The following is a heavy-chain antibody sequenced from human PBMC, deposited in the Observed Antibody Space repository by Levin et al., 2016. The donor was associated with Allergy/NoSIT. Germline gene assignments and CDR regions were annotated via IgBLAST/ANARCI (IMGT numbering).Heavy chain of an antibody. CDR3: AIMKSSDYHSDV. D-gene: IGHD5-12*01. CDR2: IYSSGST. CDR1: GVSIDTTSHY. Sequence: SETLSLTCIVSGVSIDTTSHYWSWARQAAGKRPEWIGRIYSSGSTNYNPSLRSRVSIFVDTSKNQFSLNVTSVTAADTAVYYCAIMKSSDYHSDVWGQGKLVIVS. J-gene: IGHJ3*01. V-gene: IGHV4-61*02.